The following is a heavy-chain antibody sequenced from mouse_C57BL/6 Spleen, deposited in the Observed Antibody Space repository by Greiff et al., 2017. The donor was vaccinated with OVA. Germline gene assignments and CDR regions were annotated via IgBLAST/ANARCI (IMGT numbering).Heavy chain of an antibody. CDR3: ARRSPGSSYGYAMDY. D-gene: IGHD1-1*01. J-gene: IGHJ4*01. V-gene: IGHV1-52*01. CDR1: GYTFTSYW. CDR2: IDPSDSET. Sequence: VQLQQPGAELVRPGSSVKLSCKASGYTFTSYWMHWVKQRPIQGLEWIGNIDPSDSETHSNQKFKDKATLTVDKSSSTAYMQLSSLTSEDSAVYYCARRSPGSSYGYAMDYWGQGTSVTVSS.